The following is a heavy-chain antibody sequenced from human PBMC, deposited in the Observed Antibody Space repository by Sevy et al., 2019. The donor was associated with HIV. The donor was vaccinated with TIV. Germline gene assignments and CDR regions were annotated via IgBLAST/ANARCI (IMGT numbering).Heavy chain of an antibody. Sequence: GGSLRLSCAASGFTFSSYWMHWVRQAPGKGLVWVSRINSDGSSTSYGDSVKGRFTISRDNAKNTLYLQMNSLRAEDTAVYYCARGYCSGGSCYALTIIFDYWGQGTLVTVSS. V-gene: IGHV3-74*01. CDR1: GFTFSSYW. CDR2: INSDGSST. CDR3: ARGYCSGGSCYALTIIFDY. D-gene: IGHD2-15*01. J-gene: IGHJ4*02.